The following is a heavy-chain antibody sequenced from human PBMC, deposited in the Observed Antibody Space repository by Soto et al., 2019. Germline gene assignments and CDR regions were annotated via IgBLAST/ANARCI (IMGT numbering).Heavy chain of an antibody. Sequence: TSETLSLTCTVSGGSISSYYWSWIRQPPGKGLEWIGYIYYSGSTNYNPSLKSRVTISVDTSKNQFSLKLSSVTAADTAVYYCARLIAGNYFDYWGQGTLVTVS. CDR1: GGSISSYY. V-gene: IGHV4-59*08. D-gene: IGHD1-26*01. CDR2: IYYSGST. J-gene: IGHJ4*02. CDR3: ARLIAGNYFDY.